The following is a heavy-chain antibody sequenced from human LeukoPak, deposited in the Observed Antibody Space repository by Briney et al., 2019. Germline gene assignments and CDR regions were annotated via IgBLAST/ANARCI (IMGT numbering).Heavy chain of an antibody. CDR3: ARGYSSWYLVGQYYFDY. CDR2: IYYSGST. Sequence: SSETLSLTCTVSGGSISSSSYYWGWIRQPPGKGLEWIGSIYYSGSTYYNRSLKSRVTISVDTSKNQFSLKLSSVTAADTAVYYCARGYSSWYLVGQYYFDYWGQGTLVTVSS. CDR1: GGSISSSSYY. V-gene: IGHV4-39*07. J-gene: IGHJ4*02. D-gene: IGHD6-13*01.